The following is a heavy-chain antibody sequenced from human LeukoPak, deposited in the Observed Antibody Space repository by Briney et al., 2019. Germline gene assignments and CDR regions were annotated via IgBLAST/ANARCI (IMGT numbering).Heavy chain of an antibody. D-gene: IGHD3-22*01. V-gene: IGHV5-51*01. CDR1: GYSFTSYW. CDR3: ARHPYYYDSSGYYPTYFQH. Sequence: GESLKISCKGSGYSFTSYWIGWVRQMPGKGLEWMGIIYPGDSGTRYSPSFQGQVTISADKSISTAYLQWSSLKASDTAMYYCARHPYYYDSSGYYPTYFQHWGQGTLVTVSS. CDR2: IYPGDSGT. J-gene: IGHJ1*01.